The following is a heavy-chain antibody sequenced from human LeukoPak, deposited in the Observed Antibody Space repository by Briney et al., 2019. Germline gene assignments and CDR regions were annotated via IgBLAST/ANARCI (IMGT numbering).Heavy chain of an antibody. CDR1: GGSISSSSYY. D-gene: IGHD3-22*01. V-gene: IGHV4-39*07. CDR3: ARGGITMIATAPVHAFDI. J-gene: IGHJ3*02. Sequence: SETLSLTCTVSGGSISSSSYYWGWLRQPPGKGLEWIGSIYYSGSTYYNPSLKSRVTISVDTSKNQFSLKLSSVTAADTAVYYCARGGITMIATAPVHAFDIWGQGTMVTVSS. CDR2: IYYSGST.